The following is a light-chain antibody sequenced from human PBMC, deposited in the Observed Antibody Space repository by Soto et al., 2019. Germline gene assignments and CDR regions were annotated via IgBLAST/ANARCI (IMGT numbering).Light chain of an antibody. CDR1: QSVSNNY. V-gene: IGKV3-11*01. Sequence: EIVMTQSPGTLSLSQGERATLSCRASQSVSNNYLAWYQQKPGQAPRLLIYDASNRATGIPARFSGSGSGTDFTLTISSLEPEDFAVYYCQHRYNWLITFGQGTRLEIK. CDR2: DAS. J-gene: IGKJ5*01. CDR3: QHRYNWLIT.